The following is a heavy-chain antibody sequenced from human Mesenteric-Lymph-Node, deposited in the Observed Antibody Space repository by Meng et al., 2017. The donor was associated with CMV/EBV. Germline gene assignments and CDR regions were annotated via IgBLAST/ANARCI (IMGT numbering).Heavy chain of an antibody. CDR3: ARRIGDGSYCDY. J-gene: IGHJ4*02. V-gene: IGHV4-61*01. D-gene: IGHD1-26*01. Sequence: GSLRLSCTVSGGSVSSGSYYWSWIRQPPGKGLEWIGYIYYSGSTNYNPSLKSRVTISVDTSKNQFSLKLSSVTAADTAVYYCARRIGDGSYCDYWGQGTLVTVSS. CDR2: IYYSGST. CDR1: GGSVSSGSYY.